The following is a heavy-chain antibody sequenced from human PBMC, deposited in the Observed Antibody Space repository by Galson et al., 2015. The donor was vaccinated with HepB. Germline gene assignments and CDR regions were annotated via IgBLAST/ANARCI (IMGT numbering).Heavy chain of an antibody. D-gene: IGHD6-13*01. CDR1: GFTFSSYG. CDR3: ARDHTIAAAGWFDY. Sequence: SLRLSCAASGFTFSSYGMHWVRQAPGKGLEWVAVIWYDGSNKYYVDSVQGRFTISRDNSKNTLYLQMNSLRAEDTAVYYCARDHTIAAAGWFDYWGQGTLVTVSS. CDR2: IWYDGSNK. J-gene: IGHJ4*02. V-gene: IGHV3-33*08.